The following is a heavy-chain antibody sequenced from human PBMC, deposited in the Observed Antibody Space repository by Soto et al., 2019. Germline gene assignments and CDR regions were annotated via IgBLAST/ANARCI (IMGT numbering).Heavy chain of an antibody. CDR3: ARDLCSGGSCYYYYGMDV. Sequence: ASVKVSCKASGYTFTSYGIIWVRQAPGQGLEWMGWISAYNGNTNYAQKLQGRVTMTTDTSTSTAYMELRSLRSDDTAVYYCARDLCSGGSCYYYYGMDVWGQGTTVTVSS. J-gene: IGHJ6*02. CDR2: ISAYNGNT. V-gene: IGHV1-18*01. D-gene: IGHD2-15*01. CDR1: GYTFTSYG.